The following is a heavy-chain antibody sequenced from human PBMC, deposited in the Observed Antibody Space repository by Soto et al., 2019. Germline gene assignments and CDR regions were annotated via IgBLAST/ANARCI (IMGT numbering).Heavy chain of an antibody. Sequence: SETLSLTCTVSGGSISSYYWSWIRQPPGKGLEWIGYIYYSGSTNYNPSLKSRVTMSLDTSKNQFSLKLTSVTAADTAVYYCARVRGVDTAMVDFDYWGQGTLVTVS. CDR3: ARVRGVDTAMVDFDY. V-gene: IGHV4-59*01. CDR2: IYYSGST. D-gene: IGHD5-18*01. CDR1: GGSISSYY. J-gene: IGHJ4*02.